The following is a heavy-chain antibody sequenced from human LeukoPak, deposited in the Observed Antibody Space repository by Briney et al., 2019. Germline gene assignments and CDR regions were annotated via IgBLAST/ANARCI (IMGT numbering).Heavy chain of an antibody. CDR3: ARVMAGYSYMDV. J-gene: IGHJ6*03. Sequence: GGSLRLSCAASGFTFSRYAMNWVRQAPGKGQEWVSSISTTSSSSYIHYADSMKGRFTISRDNAKSSLYLQMNSLRAEDTAVYYCARVMAGYSYMDVWGKGTTVTVSS. D-gene: IGHD3-10*01. V-gene: IGHV3-21*01. CDR1: GFTFSRYA. CDR2: ISTTSSSSYI.